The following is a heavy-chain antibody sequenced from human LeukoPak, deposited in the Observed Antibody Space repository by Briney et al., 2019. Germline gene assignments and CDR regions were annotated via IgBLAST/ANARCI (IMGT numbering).Heavy chain of an antibody. CDR3: AKDRCSNGIGCYYYYMDV. D-gene: IGHD2-8*01. CDR1: GFTFSTYG. V-gene: IGHV3-30*02. CDR2: IQYDGSNE. J-gene: IGHJ6*03. Sequence: GGSLRLSCAASGFTFSTYGMHWVRQAPGKGLEWVAYIQYDGSNEQFADSVKGRFSISRDSSKNTLYLQMNSLRAEDTAVYYCAKDRCSNGIGCYYYYMDVWGKGTTVTISS.